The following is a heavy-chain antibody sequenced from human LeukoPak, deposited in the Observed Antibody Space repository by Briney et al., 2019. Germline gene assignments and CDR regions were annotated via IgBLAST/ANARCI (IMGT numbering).Heavy chain of an antibody. CDR2: ISGSGGST. D-gene: IGHD3-22*01. J-gene: IGHJ4*02. CDR1: GFTFSSYA. CDR3: AKAPYYYDSSGYPDFDY. Sequence: GGSLRLSCAASGFTFSSYAMSWVRQAPGKGLEWVSAISGSGGSTYYADSVKGRFTISRDNSENTLYLQMNSLRAEDTAVYYCAKAPYYYDSSGYPDFDYWGQGTLVTVST. V-gene: IGHV3-23*01.